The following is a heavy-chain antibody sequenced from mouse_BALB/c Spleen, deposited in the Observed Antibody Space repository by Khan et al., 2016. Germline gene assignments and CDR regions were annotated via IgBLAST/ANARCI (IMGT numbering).Heavy chain of an antibody. J-gene: IGHJ4*01. V-gene: IGHV1S34*01. CDR3: ARSSRGTYYYAIDY. CDR1: GYSFTGYY. D-gene: IGHD2-14*01. Sequence: LVKTGTSVKISCKASGYSFTGYYMHWVKQSHGKSLEWIGYISCYNGATRYNQKFKGKATFTVDTSSSTAYMQFNRLTSEDSAVYYCARSSRGTYYYAIDYWGQGTSVTVSS. CDR2: ISCYNGAT.